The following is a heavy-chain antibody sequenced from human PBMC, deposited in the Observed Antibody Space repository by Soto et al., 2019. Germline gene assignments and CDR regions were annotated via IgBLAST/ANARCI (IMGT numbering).Heavy chain of an antibody. CDR3: ARERTRYSYDSSGDLAFFDS. D-gene: IGHD3-22*01. Sequence: PSETLSLTCPVSGGSLSSGSYYWSWIRQPPGKGLEWIGYIYYSGSTNYNPSLKSRVTISVDTSKNQFSLKLSSVTAADTAVYYCARERTRYSYDSSGDLAFFDSWGQGAPVNVS. V-gene: IGHV4-61*01. J-gene: IGHJ4*02. CDR1: GGSLSSGSYY. CDR2: IYYSGST.